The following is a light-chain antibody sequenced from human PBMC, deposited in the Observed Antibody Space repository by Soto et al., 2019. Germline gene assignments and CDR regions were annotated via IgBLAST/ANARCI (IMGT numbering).Light chain of an antibody. CDR2: GAS. Sequence: EIVMTQSPATLSVSPGERATLSCRASQSVSSNLAWYQQKPGQAPRLLIYGASTRATGIPARFSGSGSGTEFTLNLSSLQSEDFAVYYCQQYNNWPPPLTFGGGTKVEIK. CDR3: QQYNNWPPPLT. V-gene: IGKV3-15*01. J-gene: IGKJ4*01. CDR1: QSVSSN.